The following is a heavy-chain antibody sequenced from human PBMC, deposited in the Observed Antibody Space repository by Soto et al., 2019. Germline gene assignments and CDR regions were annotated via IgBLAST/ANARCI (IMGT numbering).Heavy chain of an antibody. CDR1: GFTFRSYT. D-gene: IGHD1-1*01. J-gene: IGHJ5*01. CDR3: AKARCSTTDCYVPDS. V-gene: IGHV3-23*04. Sequence: DVQLVESGGGMVQPGGSLRLSCAASGFTFRSYTMSWVRQAPGKGLERISSISASGGKPSYADSVQGRFIISRDNLMNTVYLQMSSLRAEDTAMYYCAKARCSTTDCYVPDSWGQGTLVTVSS. CDR2: ISASGGKP.